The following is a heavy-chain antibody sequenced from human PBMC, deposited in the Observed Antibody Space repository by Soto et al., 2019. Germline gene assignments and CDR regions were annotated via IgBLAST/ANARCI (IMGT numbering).Heavy chain of an antibody. CDR1: GFTFSNYG. CDR3: AKDHLMPTVTTVGY. V-gene: IGHV3-30*18. D-gene: IGHD4-17*01. Sequence: QVQLVESGGGVVQPGRSLRLSCAASGFTFSNYGMHWVRQAPGKGLEWVAVISYHGRDKYYADSVKGRFTISRDNSKNTLYLEMNSLRAEDTAVYYCAKDHLMPTVTTVGYWGQGTLVTVSS. CDR2: ISYHGRDK. J-gene: IGHJ4*02.